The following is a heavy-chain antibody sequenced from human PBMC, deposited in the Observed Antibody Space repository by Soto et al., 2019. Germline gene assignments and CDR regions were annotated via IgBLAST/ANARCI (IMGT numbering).Heavy chain of an antibody. D-gene: IGHD3-3*01. J-gene: IGHJ5*02. CDR3: ATLNPPTLRFLEWLPWFDR. Sequence: SVKVSCKASGGTFSSYAISWVRQAPGQGLEWMGGIIPIFGTANYAQKFQGRVTITADESTSTAYMELSSLRSEDTAVYYCATLNPPTLRFLEWLPWFDRWGQGTLVTVSS. CDR1: GGTFSSYA. CDR2: IIPIFGTA. V-gene: IGHV1-69*13.